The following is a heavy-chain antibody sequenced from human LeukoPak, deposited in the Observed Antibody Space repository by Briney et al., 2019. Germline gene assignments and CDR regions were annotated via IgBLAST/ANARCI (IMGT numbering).Heavy chain of an antibody. CDR3: ARGAAVGQTRDY. CDR2: INPSSGDA. J-gene: IGHJ4*02. Sequence: ASVKVSCKASGYTFTSYGISWVRQAPGQGLEWMGRINPSSGDANYAQRFQGRVFMTRDTSISTVYMELSSLRSDDTAVYYCARGAAVGQTRDYWGQGTLVTVSS. CDR1: GYTFTSYG. D-gene: IGHD6-13*01. V-gene: IGHV1-2*06.